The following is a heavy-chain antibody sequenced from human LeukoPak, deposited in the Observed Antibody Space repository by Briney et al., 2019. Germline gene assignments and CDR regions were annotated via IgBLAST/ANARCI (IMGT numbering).Heavy chain of an antibody. J-gene: IGHJ4*02. V-gene: IGHV4-59*01. CDR3: ARLRGNYFPDF. CDR1: GGSMSNYY. CDR2: IHYSGST. D-gene: IGHD2/OR15-2a*01. Sequence: SETLSLTCSVSGGSMSNYYWTWIRQPPGKGLEWIAYIHYSGSTNYNPSLKSRVAISVDTSANQFSLKLTSMTPADTAVYYCARLRGNYFPDFWGQGTLVTVSS.